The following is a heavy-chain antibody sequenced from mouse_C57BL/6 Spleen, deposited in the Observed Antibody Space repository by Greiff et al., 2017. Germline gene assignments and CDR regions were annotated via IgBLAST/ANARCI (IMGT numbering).Heavy chain of an antibody. D-gene: IGHD3-2*02. V-gene: IGHV1-26*01. CDR1: GYTFTDYY. CDR2: INPNNGGT. CDR3: ARSGDYLDY. Sequence: VQLQQSGPELVKPGASVKISCKASGYTFTDYYMNWVKQSHGKSLEWIGDINPNNGGTSYNQKFKGKATWTVDKSSSTAYMELRSLTSEDSAVYYCARSGDYLDYWGQGTTLTVSS. J-gene: IGHJ2*01.